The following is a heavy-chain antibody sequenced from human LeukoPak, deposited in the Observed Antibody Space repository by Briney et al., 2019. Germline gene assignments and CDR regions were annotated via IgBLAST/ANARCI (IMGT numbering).Heavy chain of an antibody. Sequence: GGSLRLSCAASGFTFSSYAMIWVRQAPGKGLEWVSTISGSGGSTYYADSVKGRFTIPRDNSKNTLYLQMNSLRAEDTAVYYCAKNGGIAVAGWFDPWGQGTLVTVSS. J-gene: IGHJ5*02. CDR1: GFTFSSYA. CDR3: AKNGGIAVAGWFDP. V-gene: IGHV3-23*01. CDR2: ISGSGGST. D-gene: IGHD6-19*01.